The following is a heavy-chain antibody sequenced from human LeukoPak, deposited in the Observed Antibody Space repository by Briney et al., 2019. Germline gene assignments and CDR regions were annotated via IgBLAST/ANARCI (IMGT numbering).Heavy chain of an antibody. CDR1: GYTFTSYG. CDR3: ARTQEIYDILTGAPFDY. D-gene: IGHD3-9*01. V-gene: IGHV1-18*01. CDR2: ISAYNGNT. Sequence: ASVKVSCKASGYTFTSYGISWVRQALGQGLEWMGWISAYNGNTNYAQKLQGRVTMTTDTSTSTAYMELRSLRSDDTAVYYCARTQEIYDILTGAPFDYWGQGTLVTVSS. J-gene: IGHJ4*02.